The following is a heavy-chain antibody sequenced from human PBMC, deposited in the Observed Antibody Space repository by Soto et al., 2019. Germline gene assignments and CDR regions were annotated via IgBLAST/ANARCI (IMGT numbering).Heavy chain of an antibody. CDR2: IYYSGST. J-gene: IGHJ4*02. D-gene: IGHD3-3*01. V-gene: IGHV4-30-4*01. CDR3: ATVDYDFWSGLAY. Sequence: PSETLSLTCTVSGGSISSGDYYWSWIRQPPGKGLEWIGYIYYSGSTYYNPSLKSRVTISVDTSKNQFSLKLSSVTAADTAVYYCATVDYDFWSGLAYWGQGTLVTVS. CDR1: GGSISSGDYY.